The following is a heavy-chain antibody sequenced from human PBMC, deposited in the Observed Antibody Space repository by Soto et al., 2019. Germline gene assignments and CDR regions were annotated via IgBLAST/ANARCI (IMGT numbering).Heavy chain of an antibody. J-gene: IGHJ5*02. D-gene: IGHD6-19*01. V-gene: IGHV3-7*01. CDR3: AREYSSGWYPTRFDP. Sequence: GGSLRLSCAASGFTFSSYWMSWVRQAPGKGLEWVANIKQDGSEKYYVDSGKGRFTISRDNAKNSLYLQMNSLRAEDTAVYYCAREYSSGWYPTRFDPWGQGTLVTVSS. CDR2: IKQDGSEK. CDR1: GFTFSSYW.